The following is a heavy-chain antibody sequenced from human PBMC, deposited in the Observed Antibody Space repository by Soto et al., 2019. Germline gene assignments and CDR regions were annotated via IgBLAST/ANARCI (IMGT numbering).Heavy chain of an antibody. CDR1: GFTFSSYS. V-gene: IGHV3-48*02. CDR2: ISSSSSTI. CDR3: ARAISTNYDIRNYYGMDV. J-gene: IGHJ6*02. Sequence: GGSLRLSCSASGFTFSSYSMNWVRQAPGKGLEWVSYISSSSSTIYYADSVKGRFTISRDNAKNSLYLQMNSLRDEDTAVYYYARAISTNYDIRNYYGMDVWVQVTTVTV. D-gene: IGHD3-22*01.